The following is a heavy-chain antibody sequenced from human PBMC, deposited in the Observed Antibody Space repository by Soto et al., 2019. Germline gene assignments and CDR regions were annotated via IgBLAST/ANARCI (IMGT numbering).Heavy chain of an antibody. J-gene: IGHJ4*02. CDR3: ARMWYYDFWTGYYYDS. Sequence: SSETLSLTCTVSGGSISSYYWSWIRQPPGKGLEWIGYIYYSGSTNYNPSLKSRVTISVDTSKNQFSLKLSSVTAADTAVYYCARMWYYDFWTGYYYDSWGQGTLVTVSS. CDR2: IYYSGST. V-gene: IGHV4-59*01. D-gene: IGHD3-3*01. CDR1: GGSISSYY.